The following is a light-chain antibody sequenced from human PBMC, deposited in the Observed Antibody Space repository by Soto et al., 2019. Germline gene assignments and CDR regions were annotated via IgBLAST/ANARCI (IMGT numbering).Light chain of an antibody. Sequence: EIVLTQSPGTLSLYPGESATVSCRASQSVGSSLAWYHHKPGQAPRLLIYGSSGRATGIPERFSGSGSGTDFTLTISRLEPEDFAVYYCQQYDTLPRTFGQGTKVEF. V-gene: IGKV3-20*01. CDR3: QQYDTLPRT. CDR1: QSVGSS. J-gene: IGKJ1*01. CDR2: GSS.